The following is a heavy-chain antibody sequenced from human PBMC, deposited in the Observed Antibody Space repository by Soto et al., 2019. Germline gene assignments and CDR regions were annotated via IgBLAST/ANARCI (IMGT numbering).Heavy chain of an antibody. CDR2: IIPIFGTA. V-gene: IGHV1-69*12. CDR3: ARDTGPSSGYYPSWFDP. D-gene: IGHD3-22*01. Sequence: QVQLVQSGAEVKKPGSSVKVSCKASGGTFSSYAITWVRQAPGQGLEWMGGIIPIFGTANYAQKFQARVTITADESTSTAYMELRSLRSEDTAVYYCARDTGPSSGYYPSWFDPWGQGTLVTVSS. J-gene: IGHJ5*02. CDR1: GGTFSSYA.